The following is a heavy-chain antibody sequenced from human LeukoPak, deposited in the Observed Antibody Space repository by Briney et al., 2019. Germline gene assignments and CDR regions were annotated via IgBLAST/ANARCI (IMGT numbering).Heavy chain of an antibody. V-gene: IGHV4-34*01. Sequence: SETLSLTCAVYGGSFSGYYWSWTRQPPGKGLEWIGEINHSGSTNYNPSLKSRVTISVDKSKNQFSLKLNSVTAADTAVYYCAGAHCGGDCYSGRAFDIWGQGTMVTVSS. J-gene: IGHJ3*02. CDR2: INHSGST. CDR1: GGSFSGYY. D-gene: IGHD2-21*02. CDR3: AGAHCGGDCYSGRAFDI.